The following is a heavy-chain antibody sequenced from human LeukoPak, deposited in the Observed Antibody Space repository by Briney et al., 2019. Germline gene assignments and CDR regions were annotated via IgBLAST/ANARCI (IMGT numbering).Heavy chain of an antibody. D-gene: IGHD3-22*01. CDR1: GGTFSSYA. CDR2: IIPIFGTP. CDR3: ARLRLSYYYDSSGYKATDY. J-gene: IGHJ4*02. Sequence: SVEVSCKASGGTFSSYAINWVRQAPGQGLEWVGGIIPIFGTPTYAQKFQGRVTITADESTSTAYMELSSLRSEDTAVYYCARLRLSYYYDSSGYKATDYWGQGTLVTVSS. V-gene: IGHV1-69*01.